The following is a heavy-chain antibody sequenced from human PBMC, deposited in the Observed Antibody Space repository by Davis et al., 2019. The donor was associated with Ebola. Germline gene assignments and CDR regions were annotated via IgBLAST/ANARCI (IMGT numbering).Heavy chain of an antibody. D-gene: IGHD4-17*01. CDR2: IYHSGST. CDR1: GGSISSSNW. V-gene: IGHV4-4*02. J-gene: IGHJ3*02. Sequence: PSETLSLTCAVSGGSISSSNWWSWVRQPPGKGLEWIGEIYHSGSTNYNPSLKSRVTISVDKSKNQFSLKLSSVTAADTAVYYCARGSRYGDNDAFDIWGQGTMVTVSS. CDR3: ARGSRYGDNDAFDI.